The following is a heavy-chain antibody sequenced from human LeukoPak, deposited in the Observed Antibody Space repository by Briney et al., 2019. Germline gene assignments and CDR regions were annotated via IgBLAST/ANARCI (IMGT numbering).Heavy chain of an antibody. CDR3: ARRRPYDFWSGRDPANYYYMDV. V-gene: IGHV4-61*02. CDR1: GGSISSGSYY. Sequence: SETLSLTCTVSGGSISSGSYYWSWIRQPARKGLEWIGRIYTSGSTNYNPSLKSRVTISVDTSKNQFSLKLSSVTAADTAVYYCARRRPYDFWSGRDPANYYYMDVWGKGTTVTVSS. CDR2: IYTSGST. D-gene: IGHD3-3*01. J-gene: IGHJ6*03.